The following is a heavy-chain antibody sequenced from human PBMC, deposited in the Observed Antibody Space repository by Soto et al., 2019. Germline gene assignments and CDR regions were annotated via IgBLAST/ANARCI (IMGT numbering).Heavy chain of an antibody. V-gene: IGHV3-33*01. CDR1: GFTFSSYG. Sequence: QVQLVESGGGVVQPGRSLRLSCAASGFTFSSYGMHWVRQAPGKGLEWVAVIWYDGSNKYYADSVKGRFTISRDNSKNTLYLQMNSLRAEDTAVYYCARVFVSAHYYYDSSGTDAFDIWGQGTMVTVSS. J-gene: IGHJ3*02. CDR2: IWYDGSNK. CDR3: ARVFVSAHYYYDSSGTDAFDI. D-gene: IGHD3-22*01.